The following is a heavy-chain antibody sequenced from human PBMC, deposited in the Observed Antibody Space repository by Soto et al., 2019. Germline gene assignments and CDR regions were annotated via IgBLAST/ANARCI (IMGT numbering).Heavy chain of an antibody. D-gene: IGHD3-10*01. CDR2: ISYDGSNK. J-gene: IGHJ5*02. V-gene: IGHV3-30*18. CDR1: GFTFSSYG. Sequence: GGSLRLSCAASGFTFSSYGMHWVRQAPGKGLEWVAVISYDGSNKYYADSVKGRFTISRDNSKNTLYLQMNSLRAEDTAVYYCANAMRDYYGPFDPWGQGTLVTVSS. CDR3: ANAMRDYYGPFDP.